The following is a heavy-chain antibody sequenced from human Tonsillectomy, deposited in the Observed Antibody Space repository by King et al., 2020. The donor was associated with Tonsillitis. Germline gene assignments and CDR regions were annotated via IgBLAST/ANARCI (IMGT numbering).Heavy chain of an antibody. D-gene: IGHD5-24*01. CDR3: ARRPRRDGYNSGIWRDY. Sequence: VQLQQWGAGLLKPSETLSLTCAVYGGSFSGYYWSWIRQPPGKGLEWIGEINHSGSTNYNPSLKSRVTISVDTSKNQFSLKLSSVTAADTAVNYCARRPRRDGYNSGIWRDYWGQGTLVTVSS. CDR1: GGSFSGYY. V-gene: IGHV4-34*01. CDR2: INHSGST. J-gene: IGHJ4*02.